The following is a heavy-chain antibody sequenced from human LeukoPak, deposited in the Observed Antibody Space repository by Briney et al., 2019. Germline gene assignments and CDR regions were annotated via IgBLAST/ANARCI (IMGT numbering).Heavy chain of an antibody. Sequence: HPGGSLRLSCAASGFTFSSYWMHWVRQAPGKGLVWVSRINSDGSSTSYADSVKGRFTISRDNAKNTLYLQMNSLRAEDTAVYYCARGHCSGGSCYWYYYMDVWGKGTTVTISS. J-gene: IGHJ6*03. D-gene: IGHD2-15*01. CDR3: ARGHCSGGSCYWYYYMDV. V-gene: IGHV3-74*01. CDR2: INSDGSST. CDR1: GFTFSSYW.